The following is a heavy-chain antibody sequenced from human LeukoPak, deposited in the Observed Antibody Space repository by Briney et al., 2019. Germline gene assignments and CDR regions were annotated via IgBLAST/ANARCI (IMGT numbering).Heavy chain of an antibody. CDR1: GFTFSSYW. V-gene: IGHV3-7*03. J-gene: IGHJ4*02. CDR2: IKQDGSEK. CDR3: ASSRYCSSTSCPYYFDY. Sequence: GGSLRLSCAASGFTFSSYWMSWVRQAPGKGLEWVANIKQDGSEKYYVDSVRGRFTISRDNAKNSLYLQMNSLRAGDTAVYYCASSRYCSSTSCPYYFDYWGQGTLVTVSS. D-gene: IGHD2-2*01.